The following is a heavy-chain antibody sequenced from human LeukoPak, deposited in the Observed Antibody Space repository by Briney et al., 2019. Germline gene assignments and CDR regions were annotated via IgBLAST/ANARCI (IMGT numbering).Heavy chain of an antibody. Sequence: GGSLRLSCAASGFTFSNAYMSWVRQAPGKGLEWVGRIRSKTDGGTTEYAAPVKGRFTISRDDSKNTLYLETNSLTTEDTAVYHCTWPQRIGVPGTHYWGQGTLVTVSS. D-gene: IGHD6-19*01. V-gene: IGHV3-15*01. J-gene: IGHJ4*02. CDR2: IRSKTDGGTT. CDR3: TWPQRIGVPGTHY. CDR1: GFTFSNAY.